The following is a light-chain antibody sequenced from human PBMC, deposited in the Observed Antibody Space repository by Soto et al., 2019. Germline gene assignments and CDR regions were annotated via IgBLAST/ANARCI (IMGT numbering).Light chain of an antibody. Sequence: SYELTQPLSVSVALGQTARISCGGDHSGLNNVHWYQQKPRQAPVLVIFRDDNRPSGIPERFSASTSGRTATLTISGAQAGDEADYYCQVWGSTTYVFGTGTKLTVL. CDR3: QVWGSTTYV. CDR2: RDD. CDR1: HSGLNN. V-gene: IGLV3-9*01. J-gene: IGLJ1*01.